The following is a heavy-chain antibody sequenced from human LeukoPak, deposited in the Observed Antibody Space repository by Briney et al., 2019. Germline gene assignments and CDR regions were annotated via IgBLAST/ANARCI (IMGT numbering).Heavy chain of an antibody. Sequence: PRASVKVSCKASGYTFTSYGISWVRQAPGQGLEWMGWISAYNGNTNYAQKLQGRVTMTTDTSTSTAYMELSSLRSEDTAVYYCARKNYDSSGPGWGAFDIWGQGTMVTVSS. CDR2: ISAYNGNT. D-gene: IGHD3-22*01. J-gene: IGHJ3*02. CDR3: ARKNYDSSGPGWGAFDI. V-gene: IGHV1-18*01. CDR1: GYTFTSYG.